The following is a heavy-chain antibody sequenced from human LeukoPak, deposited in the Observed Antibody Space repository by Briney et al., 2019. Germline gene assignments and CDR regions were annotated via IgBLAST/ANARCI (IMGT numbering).Heavy chain of an antibody. D-gene: IGHD2-15*01. V-gene: IGHV4-30-2*01. J-gene: IGHJ3*02. CDR3: ARAGGYDIAAFDI. CDR1: GGSISSGGYS. CDR2: IYHSGST. Sequence: SQTLSLTCAVSGGSISSGGYSWSWIRQPPGKGLEWIGYIYHSGSTYYNPSLKSRVTISVDRSKNQFSLKLSSVTAADTAVYYCARAGGYDIAAFDIWGQGTMVTVSS.